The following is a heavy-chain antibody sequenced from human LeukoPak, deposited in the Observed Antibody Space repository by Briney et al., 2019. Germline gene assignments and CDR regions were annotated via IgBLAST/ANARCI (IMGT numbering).Heavy chain of an antibody. CDR3: ARVPDSSGYYYFDY. CDR1: GYTFTSYG. J-gene: IGHJ4*02. D-gene: IGHD3-22*01. CDR2: ISAYNGNT. Sequence: GASVKVSCKASGYTFTSYGISWVRQAPGQGLEWMGWISAYNGNTNYAQKLQGRVTMTTDTSTSTAYMELRSLRSDDTAVYYCARVPDSSGYYYFDYWGQGTLVTVSS. V-gene: IGHV1-18*01.